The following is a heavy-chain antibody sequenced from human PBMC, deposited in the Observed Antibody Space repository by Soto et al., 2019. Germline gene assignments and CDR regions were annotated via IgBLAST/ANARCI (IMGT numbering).Heavy chain of an antibody. V-gene: IGHV3-33*01. CDR3: AGGASSRRKVVPAANHYYGMDV. J-gene: IGHJ6*02. CDR1: GFTFSSYG. CDR2: IWYDGSNK. D-gene: IGHD2-2*01. Sequence: VGSLRLSCAASGFTFSSYGMHWVRQAPGKGLEWVAVIWYDGSNKYYADSVKGRFTISRDNSKNTLYLQMSSLRAEDTAVYYCAGGASSRRKVVPAANHYYGMDVWGQGTTVPVS.